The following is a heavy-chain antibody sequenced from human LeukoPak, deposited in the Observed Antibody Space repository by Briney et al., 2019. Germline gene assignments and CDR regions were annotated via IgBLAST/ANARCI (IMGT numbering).Heavy chain of an antibody. CDR1: GGSISSYY. CDR2: IYYSGST. CDR3: ARDSSGWSPYYYYMDV. D-gene: IGHD6-19*01. V-gene: IGHV4-59*01. J-gene: IGHJ6*03. Sequence: PSETLSLTCTVSGGSISSYYWSWIRQPPGKGLEWIGYIYYSGSTNYNPSLKSRVTISVDTSKNQFSLKLSSVTAADTAVYYCARDSSGWSPYYYYMDVWGKGTTVTVSS.